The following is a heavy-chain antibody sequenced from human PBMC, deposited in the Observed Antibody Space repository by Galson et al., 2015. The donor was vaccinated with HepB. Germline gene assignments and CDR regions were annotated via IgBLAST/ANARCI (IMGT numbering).Heavy chain of an antibody. Sequence: SLRLSCAASGFTFSSYSMNWVRQAPGKGLEWVSSISSSSSYIYYADSVKGRFTISRDNAKNSLYLQMNSLRAEDTAVYYCARGTGYSSSWHELEYYSGMDVWGQGTTVPVSS. CDR2: ISSSSSYI. D-gene: IGHD6-13*01. CDR1: GFTFSSYS. CDR3: ARGTGYSSSWHELEYYSGMDV. J-gene: IGHJ6*02. V-gene: IGHV3-21*01.